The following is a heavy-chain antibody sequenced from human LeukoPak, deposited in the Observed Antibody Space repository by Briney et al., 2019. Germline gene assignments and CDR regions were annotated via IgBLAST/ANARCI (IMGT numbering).Heavy chain of an antibody. CDR1: RGSISSYD. CDR3: ARDRILQSSNSFYYYMDV. J-gene: IGHJ6*03. CDR2: LTVSRYT. Sequence: PSETLSLTCTVSRGSISSYDWSWIRQPAGKGLEWIGRLTVSRYTNYNPSLKSRVTMSVDTSKNQFSLKLNSVTASDTAVYYCARDRILQSSNSFYYYMDVWGKGTTVTVSS. V-gene: IGHV4-4*07. D-gene: IGHD4-11*01.